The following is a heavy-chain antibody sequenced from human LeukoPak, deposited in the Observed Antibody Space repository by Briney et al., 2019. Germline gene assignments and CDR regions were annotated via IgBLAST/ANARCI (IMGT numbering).Heavy chain of an antibody. CDR2: IYSGGST. J-gene: IGHJ4*02. CDR3: ARDHIILRGSGSYYIDY. CDR1: GFTVSSNY. D-gene: IGHD3-10*01. Sequence: GGSLRLSCEASGFTVSSNYMSWVRQAPGKGLEWVSVIYSGGSTYYADSVKGRFTISRDNSKTTLYLQMNSLRAEDTAVYYCARDHIILRGSGSYYIDYWGQGTLVTVSS. V-gene: IGHV3-66*02.